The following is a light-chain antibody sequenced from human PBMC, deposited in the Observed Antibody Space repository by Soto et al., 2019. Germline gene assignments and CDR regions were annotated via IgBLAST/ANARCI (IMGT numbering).Light chain of an antibody. J-gene: IGKJ1*01. Sequence: DIQLTQSPSTLSASFGDRVTLTCRASQSLNTRLAWYQQRPGKAPKLLIYDASTLESGVPSRFRGGGSGTEFTLTISSLQPEDFETYYCQQSYSTPRTFGQGTKVDIK. CDR2: DAS. V-gene: IGKV1-39*01. CDR3: QQSYSTPRT. CDR1: QSLNTR.